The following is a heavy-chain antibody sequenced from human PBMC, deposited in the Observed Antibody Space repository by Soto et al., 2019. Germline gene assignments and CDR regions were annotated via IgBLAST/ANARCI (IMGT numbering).Heavy chain of an antibody. J-gene: IGHJ4*02. CDR3: TTIAVAGTGDY. CDR1: GFTFGASA. V-gene: IGHV3-73*01. Sequence: GGSLRLSCAASGFTFGASALQWVRQASGKGLEWLGRIGSKGETYATAYAASVKGRFTISRDDSKNTLYLQMNSLKTEDTAVYYCTTIAVAGTGDYWGQGTLVTVSS. D-gene: IGHD6-19*01. CDR2: IGSKGETYAT.